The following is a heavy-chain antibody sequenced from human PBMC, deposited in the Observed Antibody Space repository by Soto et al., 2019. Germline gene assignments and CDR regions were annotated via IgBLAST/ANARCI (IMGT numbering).Heavy chain of an antibody. CDR2: IIPMLDTT. Sequence: QVQLVQSGAEVRKPGSSVKVSCKASGGTFNNYGVAWVRQAPGQGLEWMGGIIPMLDTTNYDQKFHDRVTFTAHTTTNTAYRELNTQTSDDTDIYFCSRAPMRDFYNYGGVLHSWGPGTLVTVS. D-gene: IGHD5-12*01. V-gene: IGHV1-69*06. CDR1: GGTFNNYG. J-gene: IGHJ4*03. CDR3: SRAPMRDFYNYGGVLHS.